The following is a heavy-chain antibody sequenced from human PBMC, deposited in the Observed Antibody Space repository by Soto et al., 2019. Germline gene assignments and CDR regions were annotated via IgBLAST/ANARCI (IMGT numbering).Heavy chain of an antibody. J-gene: IGHJ4*02. Sequence: KSSETLSLTCAVSGDSVSSNNYWTWVCQPPREELEWIGEISHSGSAIYNPSLESRVTISLDKSRNHFSLILSSVTAADTAVYYCARNRAYSKGDWGQGTLVTVSS. V-gene: IGHV4-4*02. CDR1: GDSVSSNNY. D-gene: IGHD5-18*01. CDR2: ISHSGSA. CDR3: ARNRAYSKGD.